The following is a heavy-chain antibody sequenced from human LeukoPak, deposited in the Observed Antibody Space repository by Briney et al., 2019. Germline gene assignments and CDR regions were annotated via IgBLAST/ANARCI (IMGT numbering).Heavy chain of an antibody. V-gene: IGHV3-30*04. CDR1: GFTFSSYA. CDR2: ISYDGGYK. J-gene: IGHJ4*02. Sequence: GGSLRLSCAASGFTFSSYAMHWVRQAPGKGLEWVAVISYDGGYKFHADSVKGRFTISRDNSKNTLYLQMNRLRPEDTAVYYCARGFGGDFWTGSRHKPIDYWGQGTLVTVSS. CDR3: ARGFGGDFWTGSRHKPIDY. D-gene: IGHD3/OR15-3a*01.